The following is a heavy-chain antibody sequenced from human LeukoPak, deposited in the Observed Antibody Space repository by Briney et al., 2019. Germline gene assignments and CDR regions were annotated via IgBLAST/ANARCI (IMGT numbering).Heavy chain of an antibody. CDR2: IYSGGST. CDR1: GFTVSSNY. D-gene: IGHD3-16*01. CDR3: ARVIRDVDDYYYGMDV. V-gene: IGHV3-53*04. J-gene: IGHJ6*02. Sequence: GGSLRLSCAASGFTVSSNYMSWVRQAPGKGLEWVSVIYSGGSTYYADSVKGRFTISRHNSKNTLYLQMNSLRAEDTAVYYCARVIRDVDDYYYGMDVWGQGTTVTVSS.